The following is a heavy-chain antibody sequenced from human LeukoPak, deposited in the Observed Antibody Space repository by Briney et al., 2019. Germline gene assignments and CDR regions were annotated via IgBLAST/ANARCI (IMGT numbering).Heavy chain of an antibody. CDR1: GGSFSGYY. Sequence: SETLSLTCAVYGGSFSGYYWSWIRQPPGKGLEWIGEINHSGSTNYNPSLKSRVTISVDTSKNQFSLKLSSVTAADTAVYYCARMPRAITNFWSGYSSNYYYYYMDVWGKGTTVTVSS. D-gene: IGHD3-3*01. J-gene: IGHJ6*03. V-gene: IGHV4-34*01. CDR2: INHSGST. CDR3: ARMPRAITNFWSGYSSNYYYYYMDV.